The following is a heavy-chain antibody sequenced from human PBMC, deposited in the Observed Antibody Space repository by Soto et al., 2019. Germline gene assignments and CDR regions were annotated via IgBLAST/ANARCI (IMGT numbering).Heavy chain of an antibody. CDR3: AKGGRQWLVTSDFNY. CDR2: ISYDGSIF. D-gene: IGHD6-19*01. V-gene: IGHV3-30*18. J-gene: IGHJ4*02. CDR1: GFSFSSFG. Sequence: PGGSLRLSCAASGFSFSSFGMHWVRQAPGKGLEWVALISYDGSIFYFADSVKGRFTISRDSSKNMLDLQMNSLRVDDTAVYFCAKGGRQWLVTSDFNYWGQGALVTVSS.